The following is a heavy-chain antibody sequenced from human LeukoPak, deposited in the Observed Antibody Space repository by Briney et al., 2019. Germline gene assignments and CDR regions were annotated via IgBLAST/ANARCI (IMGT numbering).Heavy chain of an antibody. CDR2: IYYSGST. CDR3: ARDLILYYYYGMDV. J-gene: IGHJ6*02. CDR1: GGSISSSSYY. V-gene: IGHV4-39*07. D-gene: IGHD2-8*01. Sequence: SETLSLTCTVSGGSISSSSYYWGWIRQPPGKGLEWIGSIYYSGSTYYNPFLKSRVTISVDTSKNQFSLKLSSVTAADTAVYYCARDLILYYYYGMDVWGQGTTVTVSS.